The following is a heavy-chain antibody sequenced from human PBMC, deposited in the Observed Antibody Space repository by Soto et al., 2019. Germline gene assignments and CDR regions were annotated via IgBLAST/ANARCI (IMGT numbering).Heavy chain of an antibody. CDR3: ARWSDCSSTSCSYFATLEHYYYYGMDV. CDR1: GGTFSSYA. V-gene: IGHV1-69*13. J-gene: IGHJ6*02. Sequence: SVKVSCKASGGTFSSYAISWVRQAPGQGLEWMGGIIPIFGTANYAQKFQGRVTITADESTSTAYMELSSLRSEDTAVYYCARWSDCSSTSCSYFATLEHYYYYGMDVWGQGTTVTVSS. D-gene: IGHD2-2*01. CDR2: IIPIFGTA.